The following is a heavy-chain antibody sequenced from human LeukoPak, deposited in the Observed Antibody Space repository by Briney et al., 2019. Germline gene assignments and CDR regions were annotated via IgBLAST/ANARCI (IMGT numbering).Heavy chain of an antibody. CDR2: ISGSGGST. CDR1: GFTFSSYA. CDR3: AEAPGGMAAAWYGVYYYGMDV. J-gene: IGHJ6*02. Sequence: GGSLRLSCAASGFTFSSYAMSWVRQAPGKGLEWVSAISGSGGSTYYADSVKGRFTISRDNSKNTLYLQMNSLRAEDTAVYYCAEAPGGMAAAWYGVYYYGMDVWGQGTTVTVSS. V-gene: IGHV3-23*01. D-gene: IGHD6-13*01.